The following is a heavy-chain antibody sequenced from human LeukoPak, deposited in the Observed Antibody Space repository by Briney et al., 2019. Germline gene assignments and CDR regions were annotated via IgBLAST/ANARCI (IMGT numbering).Heavy chain of an antibody. Sequence: GGSLRLSCTASGFTFGDYAMSWVRQAPGKGLEWVGFIRSRTYGGTTQYAASVKGGFTISRDDSKSIAYLQMNSLKTEDTAVYYCTRDVGYWGQGTLVTVSS. J-gene: IGHJ4*02. D-gene: IGHD2-15*01. CDR2: IRSRTYGGTT. V-gene: IGHV3-49*04. CDR1: GFTFGDYA. CDR3: TRDVGY.